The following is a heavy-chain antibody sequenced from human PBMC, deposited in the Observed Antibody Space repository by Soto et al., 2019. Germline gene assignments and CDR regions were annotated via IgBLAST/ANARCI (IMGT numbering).Heavy chain of an antibody. J-gene: IGHJ4*02. CDR2: IYYSGST. CDR3: ARRQSSSWYGL. Sequence: SETLSLTCTVSGGSISSDSYYWGWIRQSPGKGLEWIGSIYYSGSTYYNPSLKSRVTISVDTSKNQFSLKLSSVTAADTAVYYCARRQSSSWYGLWGQGTLVTVSS. V-gene: IGHV4-39*01. D-gene: IGHD6-13*01. CDR1: GGSISSDSYY.